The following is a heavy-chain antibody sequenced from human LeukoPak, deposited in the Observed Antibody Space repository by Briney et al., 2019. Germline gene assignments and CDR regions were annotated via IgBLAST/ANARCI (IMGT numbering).Heavy chain of an antibody. D-gene: IGHD1-1*01. V-gene: IGHV1-46*01. CDR3: ARDLPHPATERDYYAFDI. CDR1: GYTFTSYY. J-gene: IGHJ3*02. Sequence: GASVKVSCKASGYTFTSYYMHWVRQAPGQGLEWMGIINPSGGSTSYAQKFQGRVTMTRDTSTSTVYMELSSLRSEDTAVYYCARDLPHPATERDYYAFDIWGQGTMVTVSS. CDR2: INPSGGST.